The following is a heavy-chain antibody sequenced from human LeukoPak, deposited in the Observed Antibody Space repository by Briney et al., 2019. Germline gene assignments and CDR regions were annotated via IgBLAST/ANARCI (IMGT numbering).Heavy chain of an antibody. Sequence: GASVKVSCKASGYIFTNHYMYWVRQAPGQGFEWMGVINPSGGTTAYAQKFQGRVTMTRDTSTRTVYMEVSSLRSEDTAVYYCARQGAYSSAIGLGYWGQGTLVTVSS. CDR1: GYIFTNHY. V-gene: IGHV1-46*01. J-gene: IGHJ4*02. CDR2: INPSGGTT. D-gene: IGHD6-19*01. CDR3: ARQGAYSSAIGLGY.